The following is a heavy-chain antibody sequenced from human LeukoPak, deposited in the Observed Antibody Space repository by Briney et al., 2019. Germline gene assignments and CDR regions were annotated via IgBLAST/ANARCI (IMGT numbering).Heavy chain of an antibody. J-gene: IGHJ6*03. Sequence: SETLSLTCTVSGGSISSYYWSWIRQPPGKGLEWIGHIYYSGSTNYNPSLKSRVTISVDTSKNQFSLKLSSVPAADTTVYYCARARVGATIGYYYYMDVWGKGTTVTVSS. CDR1: GGSISSYY. V-gene: IGHV4-59*01. CDR2: IYYSGST. D-gene: IGHD1-26*01. CDR3: ARARVGATIGYYYYMDV.